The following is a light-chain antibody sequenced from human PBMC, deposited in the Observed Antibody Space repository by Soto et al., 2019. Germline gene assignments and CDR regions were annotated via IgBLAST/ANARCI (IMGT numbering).Light chain of an antibody. J-gene: IGKJ1*01. CDR1: QSISSPY. CDR3: QHYNHWLWT. Sequence: EIVLTQSPGTLSLSPGERATLSCRASQSISSPYLAWYQQKPGQAPRLLIDGASSRATGVPDRFSGSGSGTEFTLTISSLQSEDVAVYYCQHYNHWLWTFGQGTKVDIK. CDR2: GAS. V-gene: IGKV3-20*01.